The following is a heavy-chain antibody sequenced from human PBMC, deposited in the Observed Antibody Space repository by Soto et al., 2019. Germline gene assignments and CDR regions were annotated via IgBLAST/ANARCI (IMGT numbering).Heavy chain of an antibody. V-gene: IGHV1-18*01. CDR2: ISAYNGNT. J-gene: IGHJ6*02. Sequence: ASVKVSCKASGYTFTSYGISWVRQAPGQGLEWMGWISAYNGNTNYAQKLQGRVTMTTDTSTSTAYMELRSLRSDDTAVYYRARGYTYYDFWSGYYNRTNYYYYYGMDVCGQGTTVTVS. D-gene: IGHD3-3*01. CDR3: ARGYTYYDFWSGYYNRTNYYYYYGMDV. CDR1: GYTFTSYG.